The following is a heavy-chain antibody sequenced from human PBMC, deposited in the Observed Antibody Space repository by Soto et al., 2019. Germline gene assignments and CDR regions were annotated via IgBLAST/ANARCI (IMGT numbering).Heavy chain of an antibody. CDR3: ARGTGWHFFDY. Sequence: WIWIRQPPGKGLEWIGYISHGGTTFFNPSLKSRVTISEDTSKNQFSLSLTSVSAADTAVYYCARGTGWHFFDYWGQGTPVTVSA. D-gene: IGHD1-1*01. V-gene: IGHV4-31*02. CDR2: ISHGGTT. J-gene: IGHJ4*02.